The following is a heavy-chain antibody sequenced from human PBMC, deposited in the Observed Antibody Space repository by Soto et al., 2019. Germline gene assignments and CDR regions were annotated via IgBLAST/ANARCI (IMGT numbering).Heavy chain of an antibody. CDR3: ARASKGGYCSSTSCPNWFDP. CDR2: IYYSGST. D-gene: IGHD2-2*01. V-gene: IGHV4-31*03. CDR1: GGSISSGGYY. Sequence: SETLSLTCTVSGGSISSGGYYWSWIRQHPGKGLEWIGYIYYSGSTYYNPSLKSRVTISVDTSKNQFSLKLSSVTAADTAVYYCARASKGGYCSSTSCPNWFDPWGQGTLVTVSS. J-gene: IGHJ5*02.